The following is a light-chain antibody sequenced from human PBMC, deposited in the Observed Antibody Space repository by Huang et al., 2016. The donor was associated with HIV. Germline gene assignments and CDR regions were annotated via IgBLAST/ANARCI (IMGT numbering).Light chain of an antibody. CDR1: QSVSSSF. CDR2: GAY. J-gene: IGKJ5*01. Sequence: EIVLTQSPGTLYLSPGERATLSCRASQSVSSSFLAWYQQKRGQAPRLLIHGAYDRATGVPDRFSGRGSGTDVSLTISRLEPEDFAVYYCQQYGSSPITFAQGTRLEMK. CDR3: QQYGSSPIT. V-gene: IGKV3-20*01.